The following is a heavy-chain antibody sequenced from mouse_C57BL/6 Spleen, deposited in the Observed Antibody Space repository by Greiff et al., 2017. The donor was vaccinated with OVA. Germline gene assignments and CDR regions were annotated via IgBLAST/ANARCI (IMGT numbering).Heavy chain of an antibody. J-gene: IGHJ1*03. CDR1: GYTFTDYN. V-gene: IGHV1-18*01. CDR2: INPNNGGT. Sequence: EVQLQQSGPELVKPGASVKIPCKASGYTFTDYNMDWVKQSHGKSLEWIGDINPNNGGTIYNQKFKGKATLTVDKSSSTAYMELRSLTSEDTAVYYCARRRYYDSRYFDVWGTGTTVTVSS. D-gene: IGHD2-4*01. CDR3: ARRRYYDSRYFDV.